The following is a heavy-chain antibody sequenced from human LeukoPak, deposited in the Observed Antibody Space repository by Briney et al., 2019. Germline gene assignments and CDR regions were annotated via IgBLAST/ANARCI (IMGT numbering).Heavy chain of an antibody. Sequence: SETLSLTCTVSGGSISGYFWSWIRQAPGKGLEWIGYIYYSGRTNYNPSLKSRVSMSVDTSKNHFSLKLSSVTAADTAVFYCARSMGSGYADDAFDIWGQGTMVTVSS. CDR2: IYYSGRT. D-gene: IGHD5-12*01. V-gene: IGHV4-59*01. CDR1: GGSISGYF. J-gene: IGHJ3*02. CDR3: ARSMGSGYADDAFDI.